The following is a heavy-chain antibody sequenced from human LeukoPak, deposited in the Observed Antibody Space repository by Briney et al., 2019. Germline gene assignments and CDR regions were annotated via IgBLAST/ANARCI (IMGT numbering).Heavy chain of an antibody. Sequence: PGGSLRLSCAASGFTFSSYSMNWVRQAPGKGLEWVSSISSSSSYIYYADSVKGRFTISRDNAKNSLYLQMNSLRAEDTAVYYCAREAAISGGWFDPWGQGTLVTVSS. CDR1: GFTFSSYS. J-gene: IGHJ5*02. V-gene: IGHV3-21*01. CDR3: AREAAISGGWFDP. D-gene: IGHD5-18*01. CDR2: ISSSSSYI.